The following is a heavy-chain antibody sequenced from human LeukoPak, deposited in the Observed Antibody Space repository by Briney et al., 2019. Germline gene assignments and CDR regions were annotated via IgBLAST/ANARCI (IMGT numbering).Heavy chain of an antibody. CDR2: INHSGST. CDR1: GGSFSGHY. J-gene: IGHJ5*02. V-gene: IGHV4-34*01. D-gene: IGHD4-17*01. Sequence: PSETLSLTCAVYGGSFSGHYWSRIRQPPGKGLEWIGEINHSGSTNYNPSLKSRVTISVDTSKNQFSLKLSSVIAADTAVYYCARVVSQYGDYAWIVNWFDPWGQGTLVTVSS. CDR3: ARVVSQYGDYAWIVNWFDP.